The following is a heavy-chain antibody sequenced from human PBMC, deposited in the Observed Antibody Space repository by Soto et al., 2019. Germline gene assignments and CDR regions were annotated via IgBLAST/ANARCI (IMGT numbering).Heavy chain of an antibody. J-gene: IGHJ6*02. V-gene: IGHV5-51*01. CDR1: GYSFTSYW. CDR2: IYPGDSDT. CDR3: AGGGVRGVITRTRDYYGMDV. D-gene: IGHD3-10*01. Sequence: EVQLVPSGAEVKKPGESLKISCKGSGYSFTSYWIGWVRQMPGKGLEWMGIIYPGDSDTRYSPSFQGQVTISAAKSISTAYRQWISLKASDTAMYYCAGGGVRGVITRTRDYYGMDVWGQGTTVTVSS.